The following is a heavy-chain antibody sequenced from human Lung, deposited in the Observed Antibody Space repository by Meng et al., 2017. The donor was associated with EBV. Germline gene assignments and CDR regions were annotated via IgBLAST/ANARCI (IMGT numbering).Heavy chain of an antibody. Sequence: VLLQVAGPGLVQPSQHLSLSFTVSGGSINSCDYSGSWIRQPPGKGLEWIGYIYYTGSTYYNPSLKSRVTISMDTSKNQFSLRLSSVTAADTAVYYCARNYYFDYWGQRTLVTVPS. CDR1: GGSINSCDYS. V-gene: IGHV4-30-4*01. J-gene: IGHJ4*02. CDR2: IYYTGST. CDR3: ARNYYFDY.